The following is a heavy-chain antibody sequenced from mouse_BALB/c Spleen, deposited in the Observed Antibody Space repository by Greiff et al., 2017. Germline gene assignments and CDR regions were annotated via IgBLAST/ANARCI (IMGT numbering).Heavy chain of an antibody. CDR3: ARGPITTVVSFDY. CDR1: GFAFGGYG. CDR2: IYPGDGDT. Sequence: QVQLQQSGAGLVGPGSSGRISCRASGFAFGGYGMNWVRQRPGQGLEWIGQIYPGDGDTNYNGKFKGKATLTADKSSSTAYMQLSSLTSEDSAVYFCARGPITTVVSFDYWGQGTTLTVSS. D-gene: IGHD1-1*01. V-gene: IGHV1-80*01. J-gene: IGHJ2*01.